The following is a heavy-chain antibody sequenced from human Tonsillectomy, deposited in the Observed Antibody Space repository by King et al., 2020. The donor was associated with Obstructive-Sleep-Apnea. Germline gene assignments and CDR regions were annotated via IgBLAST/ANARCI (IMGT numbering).Heavy chain of an antibody. CDR3: ARGEYDSSGIPMDV. CDR2: INHSGST. J-gene: IGHJ6*02. CDR1: GGSFSGYY. V-gene: IGHV4-34*01. D-gene: IGHD3-22*01. Sequence: QVQLQQWGAGLLKPSETLSLTCAVYGGSFSGYYWSWIRQPPGKGLEWIGEINHSGSTIYNPSLKSRVTISVDTSKNQFSLKLSSVTAADTAVYYCARGEYDSSGIPMDVWGQGTTVTVSS.